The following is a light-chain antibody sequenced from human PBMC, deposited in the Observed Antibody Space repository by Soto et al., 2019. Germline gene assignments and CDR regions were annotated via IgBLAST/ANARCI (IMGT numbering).Light chain of an antibody. V-gene: IGLV2-14*01. CDR1: SSDVGGYNY. J-gene: IGLJ1*01. CDR2: GVT. Sequence: QSVLTQPASVSGSPGQSITISCTGTSSDVGGYNYVSWYQQHPGIAPKLLIYGVTNRPSGVSPRFSGSKSGNTASLTISGFQAEDEADYHCSSYTSASTLLYLFGTGTKVTVL. CDR3: SSYTSASTLLYL.